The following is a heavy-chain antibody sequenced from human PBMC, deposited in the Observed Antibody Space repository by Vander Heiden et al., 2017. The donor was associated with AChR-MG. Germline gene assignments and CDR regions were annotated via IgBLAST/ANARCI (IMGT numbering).Heavy chain of an antibody. CDR3: ARDTAEDD. V-gene: IGHV3-23*01. CDR2: ISGSGGRT. J-gene: IGHJ4*02. CDR1: RVTFSVCA. Sequence: EVQLLESGGGLVQPGGSLRLSCAASRVTFSVCAMSWVGQAPGKGPQWVSTISGSGGRTYYADSVKGRFTISRDNSKNTLYLQMNSLRAEDTAVYYCARDTAEDDWGQGALVTVSS. D-gene: IGHD5-18*01.